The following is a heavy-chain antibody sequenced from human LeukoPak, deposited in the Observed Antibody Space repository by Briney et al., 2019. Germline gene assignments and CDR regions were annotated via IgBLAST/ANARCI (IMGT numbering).Heavy chain of an antibody. D-gene: IGHD2-15*01. J-gene: IGHJ4*02. CDR3: ARVLRGGTYYFDY. Sequence: PSETLSLTCAVYGVSFSGYYWSWIRQPPGKGLEWIGEINHSGSTNYNPSLKSRVTISVDTSKNQFSLKLTSVPAADTAVYYCARVLRGGTYYFDYWGQGTLVTVSS. V-gene: IGHV4-34*01. CDR2: INHSGST. CDR1: GVSFSGYY.